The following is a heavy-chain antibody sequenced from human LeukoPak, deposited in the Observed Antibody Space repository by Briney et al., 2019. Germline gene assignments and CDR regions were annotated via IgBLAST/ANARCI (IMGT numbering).Heavy chain of an antibody. D-gene: IGHD3-22*01. V-gene: IGHV1-2*02. J-gene: IGHJ4*02. CDR3: AAFYYDNIAHSF. CDR1: GYTFTDYY. CDR2: INPNSGGT. Sequence: GASVKVSCKPSGYTFTDYYIHWVRQAPGHGLEWMGWINPNSGGTNYTQKFQGRVTMTRDTSISTAYMELSRLRSDDTAVYYCAAFYYDNIAHSFWGQGTLVTVSS.